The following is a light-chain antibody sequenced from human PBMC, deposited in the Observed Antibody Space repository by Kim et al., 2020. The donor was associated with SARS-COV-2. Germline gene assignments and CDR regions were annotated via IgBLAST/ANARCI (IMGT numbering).Light chain of an antibody. Sequence: ASVGDRVTITCRASQSISSWLAWYQQKPGKAPKLLIYDASSLESGVPSRFSGSGSGTEFTLTISSLQPDDFATYYCQQDNSYPWTFGQGTQLDIK. CDR3: QQDNSYPWT. CDR2: DAS. V-gene: IGKV1-5*01. CDR1: QSISSW. J-gene: IGKJ1*01.